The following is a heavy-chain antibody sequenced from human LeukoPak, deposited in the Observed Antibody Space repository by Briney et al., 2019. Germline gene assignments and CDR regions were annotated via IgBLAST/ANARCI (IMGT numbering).Heavy chain of an antibody. Sequence: ASVKVSCKASGYTFTSYAMNWVRQAPGQGLEWMGWINTNTGNPTYAQGFTGRFVFSLDTSVSTAYLQISSLKAEDTAVYYCARDAHIVVVTAIPYYYYYGMDVWGQGTTVTVSS. D-gene: IGHD2-21*02. CDR2: INTNTGNP. J-gene: IGHJ6*02. CDR1: GYTFTSYA. CDR3: ARDAHIVVVTAIPYYYYYGMDV. V-gene: IGHV7-4-1*02.